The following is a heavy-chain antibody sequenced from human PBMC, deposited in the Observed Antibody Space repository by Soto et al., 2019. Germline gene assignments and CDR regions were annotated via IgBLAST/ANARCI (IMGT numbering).Heavy chain of an antibody. CDR2: INAGNGNT. D-gene: IGHD3-3*01. J-gene: IGHJ3*02. Sequence: ASVKVSCKASGYTFTSYAMHWVRQAPGQRLERMGWINAGNGNTKYSQKFQGRVTITRDTSASTAYMELSSLRSEDTAVYYCARVSRFAALDAFDIWGQGTMVTVSS. CDR3: ARVSRFAALDAFDI. V-gene: IGHV1-3*01. CDR1: GYTFTSYA.